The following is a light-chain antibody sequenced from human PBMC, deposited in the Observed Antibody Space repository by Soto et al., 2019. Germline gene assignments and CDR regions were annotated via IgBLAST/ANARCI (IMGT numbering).Light chain of an antibody. J-gene: IGLJ3*02. CDR1: WSNIGAGYE. V-gene: IGLV1-40*01. Sequence: QSVLTQPPSVSGAPGQRVTISCTGGWSNIGAGYEVHWYQHLPGTAPKLLIYGVTNRPSGVPDRFSGSRSGTSASLAITGLQAEDVADYYCQSFDSSLSNSWVFGGGTKLTVL. CDR2: GVT. CDR3: QSFDSSLSNSWV.